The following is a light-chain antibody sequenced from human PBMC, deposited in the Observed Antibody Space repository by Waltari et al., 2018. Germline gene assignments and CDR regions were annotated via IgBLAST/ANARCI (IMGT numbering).Light chain of an antibody. J-gene: IGKJ4*01. V-gene: IGKV1-39*01. Sequence: DIQVTQSPSSLSASVGDRVTITCRTSQGISTSLNWYTQKPGKPPKLLIFAASALQSGVSSRFSGIGSQTDFTLTIRNLQPEDFATYYCQQSYRAPQTFGGGTKVDMK. CDR1: QGISTS. CDR3: QQSYRAPQT. CDR2: AAS.